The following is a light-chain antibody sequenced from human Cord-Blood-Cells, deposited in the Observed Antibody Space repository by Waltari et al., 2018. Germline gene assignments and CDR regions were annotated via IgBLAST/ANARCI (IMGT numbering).Light chain of an antibody. CDR3: CSYAGSYTA. J-gene: IGLJ2*01. CDR1: SSDVGGYNY. CDR2: DVS. V-gene: IGLV2-11*01. Sequence: QSALTQPRSASGSPGQSVTISCTGTSSDVGGYNYVSWYQQHPGKAPKPMIYDVSKRPSGVPDRFSGSKSGNTASLTISGLQAEDEADYYCCSYAGSYTAFGGGTKLTVL.